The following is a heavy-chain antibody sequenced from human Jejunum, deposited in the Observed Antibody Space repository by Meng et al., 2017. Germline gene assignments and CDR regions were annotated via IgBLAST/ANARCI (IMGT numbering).Heavy chain of an antibody. Sequence: VLGQESGPGLVRPAGTLSLTCTVSGGSVSSTNCYWSWNRQPPGKGLEWIGYRYYSESTNYNPSLKSRVTISVDTSKSQFSLKLFSVTAADTAVYYCAREYCISTTCYFDSWGQGTLVTVSS. CDR3: AREYCISTTCYFDS. CDR1: GGSVSSTNCY. CDR2: RYYSEST. J-gene: IGHJ4*02. D-gene: IGHD2-2*01. V-gene: IGHV4-61*01.